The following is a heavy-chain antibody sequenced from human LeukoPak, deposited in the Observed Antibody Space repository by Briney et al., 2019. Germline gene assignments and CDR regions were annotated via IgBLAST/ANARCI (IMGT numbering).Heavy chain of an antibody. CDR3: AGGGPIAVAGFDY. V-gene: IGHV4-59*01. CDR1: GGSISSYY. CDR2: IYYSGST. Sequence: SETLSLTCTVSGGSISSYYWSWIRQPPGKGLEWIGYIYYSGSTNYNPSLKSRVTISVHTTKNQFSLKLSSVTAADTAVYYCAGGGPIAVAGFDYWGQGTLVTVSS. J-gene: IGHJ4*02. D-gene: IGHD6-19*01.